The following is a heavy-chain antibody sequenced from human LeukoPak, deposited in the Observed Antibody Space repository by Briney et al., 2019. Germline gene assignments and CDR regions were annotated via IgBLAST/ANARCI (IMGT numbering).Heavy chain of an antibody. D-gene: IGHD3-10*02. CDR2: ITSTSVST. V-gene: IGHV3-21*01. CDR1: AFTFNSYN. J-gene: IGHJ6*04. Sequence: GGSLRLSCAASAFTFNSYNMSWVRQAPGKGLEWVASITSTSVSTYYADSVKGRFTISRDNAKNSLYLQMNSLRAEDTAVYYCAELGITMIGGVWGKGTTVTISS. CDR3: AELGITMIGGV.